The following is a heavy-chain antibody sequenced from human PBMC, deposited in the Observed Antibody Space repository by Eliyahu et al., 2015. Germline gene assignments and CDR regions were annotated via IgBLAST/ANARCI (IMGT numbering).Heavy chain of an antibody. Sequence: EVQLEGSGGXLVQPGGSLRLSCAAXXFXFSDHKIDWVRQAPGKGLEWVGRIRGKVDSDTTEYAASVKGRFFISRDDSKNSLYLQMSSLRSEDTAVYFCVRADNSGYEECWGQGTLVIVSS. J-gene: IGHJ4*02. CDR2: IRGKVDSDTT. CDR1: XFXFSDHK. D-gene: IGHD5-12*01. CDR3: VRADNSGYEEC. V-gene: IGHV3-72*01.